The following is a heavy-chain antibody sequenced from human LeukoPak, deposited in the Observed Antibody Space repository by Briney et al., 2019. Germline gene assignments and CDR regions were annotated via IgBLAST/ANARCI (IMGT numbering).Heavy chain of an antibody. CDR2: ISGSGGST. D-gene: IGHD3-10*01. CDR1: GFTFSSYA. CDR3: AKLDGSGSYYNNYYGMDV. V-gene: IGHV3-23*01. J-gene: IGHJ6*02. Sequence: GGSLRLSCAASGFTFSSYAMSWVRQAPGKGLEWVSAISGSGGSTYYADSVKGRFTISRDNSKNTLYLQMNSLRAEDTAVYYCAKLDGSGSYYNNYYGMDVWGQGTTVTVSS.